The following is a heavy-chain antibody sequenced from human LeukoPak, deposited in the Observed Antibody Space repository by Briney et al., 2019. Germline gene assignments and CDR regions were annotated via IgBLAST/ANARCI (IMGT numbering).Heavy chain of an antibody. CDR1: GYTFTGYY. Sequence: ASVKVSCKXSGYTFTGYYMHWVRQAPGQGLEWMGWINPNSGGTNYSQKFQGRVTMTRDTSISTAYMELSRLRSDDTAVYYCASGGSDIVVVPAAINWFDPWGQGTLVTVSS. D-gene: IGHD2-2*01. V-gene: IGHV1-2*02. J-gene: IGHJ5*02. CDR3: ASGGSDIVVVPAAINWFDP. CDR2: INPNSGGT.